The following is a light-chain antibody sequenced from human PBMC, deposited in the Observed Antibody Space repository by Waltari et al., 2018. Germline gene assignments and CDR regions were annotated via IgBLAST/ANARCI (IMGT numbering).Light chain of an antibody. CDR1: QSVGRS. J-gene: IGKJ1*01. Sequence: EILLTQSPGTLSLSPGERATLSCRAGQSVGRSLAGYQQKPGQPPRLLIYGSSNRATGTPDRFSGGGSGTDFSLTISRLEPEDVAVYYCQHYVSLPVTFGQGTKVEIK. V-gene: IGKV3-20*01. CDR2: GSS. CDR3: QHYVSLPVT.